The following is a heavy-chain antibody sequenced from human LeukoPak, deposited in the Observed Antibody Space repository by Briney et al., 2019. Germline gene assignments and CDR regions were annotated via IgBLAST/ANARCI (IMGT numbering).Heavy chain of an antibody. J-gene: IGHJ4*02. CDR3: ARDPYYYGSGSYCDY. CDR2: ISSSSSYI. CDR1: GFTFSSYS. V-gene: IGHV3-21*01. Sequence: GGSLRLSCAASGFTFSSYSMNWVRQAPGKGLEWVSSISSSSSYIYYADSVKGRFTISRDNAKNPLYLQMNSLRAEDTAVYYCARDPYYYGSGSYCDYWGQGTLVTVSS. D-gene: IGHD3-10*01.